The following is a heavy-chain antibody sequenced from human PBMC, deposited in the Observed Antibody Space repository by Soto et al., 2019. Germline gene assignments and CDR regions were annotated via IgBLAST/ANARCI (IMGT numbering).Heavy chain of an antibody. V-gene: IGHV4-31*03. J-gene: IGHJ6*03. CDR1: GGSISSGGYY. CDR2: IYHSGST. CDR3: ARTGVVPLYYDYYMDV. Sequence: QVQLQESGPGLVKPSQTLSLTCTVSGGSISSGGYYWTWIRQHPRKGLEWIGHIYHSGSTHYNPSLESRLTISVDTSKNQFSLRLTSVTAADTAVYYCARTGVVPLYYDYYMDVWGKGTTVTVSS. D-gene: IGHD2-2*01.